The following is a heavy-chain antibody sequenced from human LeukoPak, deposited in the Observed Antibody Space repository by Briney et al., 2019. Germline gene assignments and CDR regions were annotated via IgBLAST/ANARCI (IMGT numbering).Heavy chain of an antibody. CDR3: ARDKSWPPLGDAFDI. V-gene: IGHV3-74*01. CDR2: INSDGSST. Sequence: GGSLRLSCAASGFTFSSYWMHWVRQAPGKGLVWVSRINSDGSSTSYADSVKGRFTISRDNAKNTLYLQMNSLRAEDTAVYYCARDKSWPPLGDAFDIWGQGTMVTVSS. D-gene: IGHD6-13*01. CDR1: GFTFSSYW. J-gene: IGHJ3*02.